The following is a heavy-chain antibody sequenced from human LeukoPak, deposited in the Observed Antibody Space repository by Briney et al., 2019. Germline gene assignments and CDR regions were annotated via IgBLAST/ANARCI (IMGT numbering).Heavy chain of an antibody. J-gene: IGHJ4*02. CDR3: ASERATKPFDY. V-gene: IGHV3-33*01. D-gene: IGHD1-26*01. Sequence: GGSLRLSCAASAFTFSSYGMHWVRLAPGEGLEWLAFIWSDGSNKYYADSVKGRFTISRDNAKNSLYLQMNSLRAEDTAVYYCASERATKPFDYWGQGTLVTVSS. CDR1: AFTFSSYG. CDR2: IWSDGSNK.